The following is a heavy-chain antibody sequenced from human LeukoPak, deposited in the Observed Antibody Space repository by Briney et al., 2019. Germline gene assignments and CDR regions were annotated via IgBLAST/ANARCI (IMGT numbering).Heavy chain of an antibody. CDR2: INHSGST. CDR3: ARGQQLVPFDY. J-gene: IGHJ4*02. Sequence: PSETLSLTCAVYGVSFSGYYWSWIRQPPGKGLEWIGEINHSGSTNYNPSLKSRVTISVDTSKNQFSLKLSSVTAADTAVYYCARGQQLVPFDYWGQGTLVTVSS. CDR1: GVSFSGYY. V-gene: IGHV4-34*01. D-gene: IGHD6-13*01.